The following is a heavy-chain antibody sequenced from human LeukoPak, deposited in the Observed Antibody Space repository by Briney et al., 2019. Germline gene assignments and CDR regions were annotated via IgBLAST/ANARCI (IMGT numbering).Heavy chain of an antibody. V-gene: IGHV3-33*01. CDR3: ASLQGDFDY. J-gene: IGHJ4*02. CDR2: IWYDGSNK. CDR1: GFTFSSYG. D-gene: IGHD1-26*01. Sequence: GRSLRLSCAASGFTFSSYGMHWVRQAPGKGLEWVAVIWYDGSNKYYADSVKGRFTISIDNSKNTLYLQMNSLRAEDTAVYYCASLQGDFDYWGQGTLVTVSS.